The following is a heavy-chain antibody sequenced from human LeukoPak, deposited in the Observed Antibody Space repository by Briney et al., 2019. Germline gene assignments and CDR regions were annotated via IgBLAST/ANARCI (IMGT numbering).Heavy chain of an antibody. V-gene: IGHV3-9*01. D-gene: IGHD2-8*01. CDR1: GFTFDDYA. CDR2: ISWNSGSI. J-gene: IGHJ4*02. Sequence: PGRSLRLSCAASGFTFDDYAMHWVRQAPGKGLEWVSGISWNSGSIGYAGSVKGRFTISRDNAKNSLYLQMNSLRAEDTALYYCAATSRMGYFDYWGQGTLVTVSS. CDR3: AATSRMGYFDY.